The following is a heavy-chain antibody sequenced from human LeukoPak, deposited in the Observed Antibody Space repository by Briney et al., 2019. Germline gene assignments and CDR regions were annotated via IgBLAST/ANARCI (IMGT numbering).Heavy chain of an antibody. CDR2: IYHSGST. Sequence: TSETLSLTCTVSGGSISSGSYYWSWIRQPAGKGLEWIGSIYHSGSTYYNPSLKSRVTISVDTSKNQFSLKLSSVTAADTAVYYCARASNSGSYTFDYWGQGTLVTVSS. J-gene: IGHJ4*02. CDR3: ARASNSGSYTFDY. V-gene: IGHV4-39*07. CDR1: GGSISSGSYY. D-gene: IGHD1-26*01.